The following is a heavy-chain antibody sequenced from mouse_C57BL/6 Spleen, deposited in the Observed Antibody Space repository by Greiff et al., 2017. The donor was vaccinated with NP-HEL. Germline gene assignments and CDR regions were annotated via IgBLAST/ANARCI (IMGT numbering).Heavy chain of an antibody. D-gene: IGHD4-1*01. Sequence: QVQLQQPGAELVKPGASVKLSCKASGYTFTSYWMHWVKQRPGQGLEWIGVIHPNSGSTNYNEKFKSKATLTVDKSSSTAYMQLSSLTSEDSAVYYCARRHWDVFDYWGQGTTLTVSS. V-gene: IGHV1-64*01. J-gene: IGHJ2*01. CDR3: ARRHWDVFDY. CDR2: IHPNSGST. CDR1: GYTFTSYW.